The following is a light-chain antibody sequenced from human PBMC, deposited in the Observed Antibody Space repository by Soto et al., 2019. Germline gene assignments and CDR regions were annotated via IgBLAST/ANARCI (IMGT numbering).Light chain of an antibody. CDR3: CSYAGSYTFV. J-gene: IGLJ1*01. V-gene: IGLV2-11*01. CDR2: AVT. CDR1: SSDVGGYNY. Sequence: QSALTQPRSVSGSPGQSVTISCTGTSSDVGGYNYVSWYQQHPGKAPKLMIYAVTKRPSGVPDRFSGSKSGDTASLTISGLQAEDEADYHCCSYAGSYTFVFGTGTKVTVL.